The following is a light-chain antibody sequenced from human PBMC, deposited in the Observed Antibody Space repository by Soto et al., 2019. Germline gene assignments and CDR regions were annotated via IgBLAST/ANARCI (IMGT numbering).Light chain of an antibody. CDR1: SSDVGGYNY. J-gene: IGLJ3*02. CDR3: CSYAGSYTWV. CDR2: DVN. Sequence: QSVLTQPRSVSGSPGQSVTLSCTGTSSDVGGYNYVSWYQQHPGKAPKLMIDDVNKRPSGVPDRFSGSRSGNTASLTISGLQAEDEDDYYCCSYAGSYTWVFGGGTKVTVL. V-gene: IGLV2-11*01.